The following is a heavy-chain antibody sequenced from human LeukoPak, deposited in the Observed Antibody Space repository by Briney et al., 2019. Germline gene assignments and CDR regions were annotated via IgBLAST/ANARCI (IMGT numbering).Heavy chain of an antibody. V-gene: IGHV3-48*02. D-gene: IGHD2-2*01. CDR2: ISISSSTI. CDR1: GFTFSSYS. Sequence: PGGSLRLSCAASGFTFSSYSMNWVRQAPGKGLEGVSYISISSSTIYYGDSVKGRFTISRDNAKNSVYLQMNSLGDEDTAVYYCARELGYCSGTTCSVHYYGMDVWGQGTTVTVSS. CDR3: ARELGYCSGTTCSVHYYGMDV. J-gene: IGHJ6*02.